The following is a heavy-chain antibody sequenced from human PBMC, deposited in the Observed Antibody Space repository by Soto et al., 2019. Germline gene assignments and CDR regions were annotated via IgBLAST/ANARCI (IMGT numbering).Heavy chain of an antibody. CDR3: VKDGGWRSTMVRVVHEYYYGMDV. J-gene: IGHJ6*02. D-gene: IGHD3-10*01. CDR2: ISSNGGST. Sequence: GGSLRLSCSASGFTFSSYAMHWVRQAPGKGLEYVSAISSNGGSTYYADSVKGRFTISRDNSKNTLYLQMSSLRAEDTAVYYCVKDGGWRSTMVRVVHEYYYGMDVWGQGTTVTVSS. V-gene: IGHV3-64D*08. CDR1: GFTFSSYA.